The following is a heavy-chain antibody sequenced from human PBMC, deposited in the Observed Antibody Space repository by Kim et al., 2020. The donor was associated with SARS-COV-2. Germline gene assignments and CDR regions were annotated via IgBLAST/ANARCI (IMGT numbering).Heavy chain of an antibody. CDR2: N. D-gene: IGHD1-7*01. V-gene: IGHV2-26*01. J-gene: IGHJ4*02. CDR3: ARRIANYYSFDN. Sequence: NSFSPSLRTRLTISKDTSKSPVVLIMTNMDPVDTATYYCARRIANYYSFDNWGQGTLVTVSS.